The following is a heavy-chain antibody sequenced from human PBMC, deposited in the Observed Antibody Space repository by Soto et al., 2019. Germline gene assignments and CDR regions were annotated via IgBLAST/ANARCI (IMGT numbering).Heavy chain of an antibody. CDR1: GGTFSSYA. V-gene: IGHV1-69*13. Sequence: SVKVSCKASGGTFSSYAISWVRQAPGQGLEWMGGIIPIFGTANYAQKFQGRVTITADESTSTAYMELSSLRSEDTAVYYCARADMIAVGGATRYDDLDGWGRGSRVGVSS. D-gene: IGHD3-22*01. CDR3: ARADMIAVGGATRYDDLDG. CDR2: IIPIFGTA. J-gene: IGHJ6*01.